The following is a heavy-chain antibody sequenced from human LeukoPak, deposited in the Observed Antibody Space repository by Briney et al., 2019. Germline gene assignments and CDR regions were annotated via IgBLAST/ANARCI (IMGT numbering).Heavy chain of an antibody. J-gene: IGHJ4*02. CDR3: ARATVPLSSGYYYYFDY. CDR2: IYYSGST. V-gene: IGHV4-59*01. Sequence: PSETLSLTCTVSGGSISSYYWSWIRQPPGKGLEWIGYIYYSGSTNYNPSLKSRVTVSVDTSKNQFSLRLRSVTAADTAVYYCARATVPLSSGYYYYFDYWGQGTLVTVSS. D-gene: IGHD3-22*01. CDR1: GGSISSYY.